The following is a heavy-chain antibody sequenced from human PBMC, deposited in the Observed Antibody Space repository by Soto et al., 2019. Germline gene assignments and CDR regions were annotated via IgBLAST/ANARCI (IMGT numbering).Heavy chain of an antibody. CDR1: GGSISSYY. V-gene: IGHV4-59*01. J-gene: IGHJ5*02. D-gene: IGHD3-10*01. CDR2: IYYSGST. CDR3: ARDMRRYYGSGSYYNPYNWFDP. Sequence: SETLSLTCTVSGGSISSYYWSWIRQPPGKGLEWIGYIYYSGSTNYNSSLKSRVTISVDTSKNQFSLKLSSVTAADTAVYYCARDMRRYYGSGSYYNPYNWFDPWGQGTLVTVSS.